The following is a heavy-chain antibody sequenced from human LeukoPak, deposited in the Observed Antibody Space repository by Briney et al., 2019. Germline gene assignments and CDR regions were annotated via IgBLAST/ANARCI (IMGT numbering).Heavy chain of an antibody. J-gene: IGHJ4*02. D-gene: IGHD3-3*01. CDR3: ARQNDFRLDY. Sequence: GESLKISCKGSGYSFTSYWIAWVRQMPGRGLEWMGLIYPADSETTYSPSFQGQVTISADKSISTAYLQWSSLEASDTAIYYCARQNDFRLDYWGQGTLVTVSS. CDR1: GYSFTSYW. CDR2: IYPADSET. V-gene: IGHV5-51*01.